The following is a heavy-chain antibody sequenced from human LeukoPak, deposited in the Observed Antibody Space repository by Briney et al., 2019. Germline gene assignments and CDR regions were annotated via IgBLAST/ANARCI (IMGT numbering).Heavy chain of an antibody. J-gene: IGHJ4*02. CDR3: AREDYGGNSGNDY. CDR1: GGSISSGGYY. V-gene: IGHV4-31*03. Sequence: PSQTLSLTCTVSGGSISSGGYYWSWIRQHPGKGLEWIGYIYYSGSTYYNPSLKSRVTISVDTSKNQFSLKLSSVTAADTSVYYCAREDYGGNSGNDYWGQGPLVTVSS. CDR2: IYYSGST. D-gene: IGHD4-23*01.